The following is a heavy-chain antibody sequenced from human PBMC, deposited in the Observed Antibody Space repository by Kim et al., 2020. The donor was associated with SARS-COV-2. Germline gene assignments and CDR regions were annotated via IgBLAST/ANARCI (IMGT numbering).Heavy chain of an antibody. J-gene: IGHJ4*02. CDR2: ISGSNGAT. D-gene: IGHD2-8*01. CDR1: GYTFSNYG. V-gene: IGHV1-18*01. Sequence: ASVKVSCKASGYTFSNYGISWVRLAPGQGLEWMGWISGSNGATKYAQKFQGRVTMTTDTSADTAYMELRSLRSDDTALYYCARAQYYTNSPFFYWVQGTL. CDR3: ARAQYYTNSPFFY.